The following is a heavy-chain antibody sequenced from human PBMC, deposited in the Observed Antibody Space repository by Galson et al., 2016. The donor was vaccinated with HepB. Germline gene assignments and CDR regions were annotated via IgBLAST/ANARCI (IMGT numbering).Heavy chain of an antibody. J-gene: IGHJ5*02. V-gene: IGHV6-1*01. Sequence: CAISGDSVSRSGATWNWIRQSPSRGLEWLGRTYYRSKWYNDYAVSVKSRITINPDTSKNQFSLHLNSVTPEDTAVYYCARVTVAGTGGFDPWGQGTLVTVSS. CDR3: ARVTVAGTGGFDP. CDR2: TYYRSKWYN. CDR1: GDSVSRSGAT. D-gene: IGHD6-19*01.